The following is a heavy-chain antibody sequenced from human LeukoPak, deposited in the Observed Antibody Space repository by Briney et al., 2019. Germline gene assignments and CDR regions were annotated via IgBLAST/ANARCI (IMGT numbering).Heavy chain of an antibody. D-gene: IGHD5-24*01. CDR1: LDTSTIFA. V-gene: IGHV1-69*04. Sequence: ASVKLLREASLDTSTIFALNWVGQAPVQGLEWMGRTIPTTGLASYAQKFQGRVTITATKSTSTAYMELSSLRSEDTAVYYCARAPPRLDGYILYYWGQGTLVTVSS. CDR2: TIPTTGLA. CDR3: ARAPPRLDGYILYY. J-gene: IGHJ4*02.